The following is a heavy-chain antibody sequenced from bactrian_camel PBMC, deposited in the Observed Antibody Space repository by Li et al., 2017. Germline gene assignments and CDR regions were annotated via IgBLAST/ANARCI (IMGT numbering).Heavy chain of an antibody. CDR2: LWLTGDGQ. D-gene: IGHD3*01. V-gene: IGHV3-3*01. Sequence: HVQLVESGGGSVQAGGSLRLSCAAIGYVYSASCKAWFRQVPGKEREEVAALWLTGDGQYYADSVKGRFTISQDVAKNTLYLQMNDLKPEDTAIYYCGSERPHGLCFQYKYWGQGTQVTVS. CDR1: GYVYSASC. J-gene: IGHJ4*01. CDR3: GSERPHGLCFQYKY.